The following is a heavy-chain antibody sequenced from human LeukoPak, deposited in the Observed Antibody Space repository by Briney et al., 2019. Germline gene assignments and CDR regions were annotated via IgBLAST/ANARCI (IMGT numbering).Heavy chain of an antibody. CDR1: GYHFTTYS. D-gene: IGHD5-24*01. CDR2: IYPGDSDT. Sequence: GKSLKISCKGSGYHFTTYSIGWMGQMPGKGLDWIEIIYPGDSDTRYSPSFQGQVTISVDKSISTAYLQWSSLKASDTAMYYCARHYPEGGYNYVDYWGQGTLVTVSS. CDR3: ARHYPEGGYNYVDY. J-gene: IGHJ4*02. V-gene: IGHV5-51*01.